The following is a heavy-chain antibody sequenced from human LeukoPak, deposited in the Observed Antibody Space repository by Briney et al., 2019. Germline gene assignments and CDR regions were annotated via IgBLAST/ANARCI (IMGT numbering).Heavy chain of an antibody. CDR3: AREGGGDYGEGFDY. V-gene: IGHV3-33*01. Sequence: PGGSLRLSCAASGFTFSSYGMHWVRQAPGKGLEWVAVIWYDGTDKYYGDSVKGRFTISRDNAKNSLYLQMNSLRAEDTAVYYCAREGGGDYGEGFDYWGQGTLVTVSS. J-gene: IGHJ4*02. D-gene: IGHD4/OR15-4a*01. CDR2: IWYDGTDK. CDR1: GFTFSSYG.